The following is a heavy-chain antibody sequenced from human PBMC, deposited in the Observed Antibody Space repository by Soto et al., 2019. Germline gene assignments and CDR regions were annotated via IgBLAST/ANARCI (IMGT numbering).Heavy chain of an antibody. CDR3: AREHYSGSGRYLCRDASDI. V-gene: IGHV1-18*01. CDR1: GYTFTSYG. Sequence: ASVKVSCKASGYTFTSYGISWVRQAPGQGLEWMGWISAYNGNTNYAQKHQGRVTMTTDTSTSTAYMELRSLRSDDTAEYYSAREHYSGSGRYLCRDASDIWGQGTIVIVS. D-gene: IGHD3-10*01. CDR2: ISAYNGNT. J-gene: IGHJ3*02.